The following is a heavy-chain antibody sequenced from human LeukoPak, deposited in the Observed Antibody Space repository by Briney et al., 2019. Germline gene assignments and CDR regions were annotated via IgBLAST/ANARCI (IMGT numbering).Heavy chain of an antibody. D-gene: IGHD2-2*01. CDR1: GGSISSYY. V-gene: IGHV4-59*01. Sequence: SETLSLTCTVSGGSISSYYWSWIRQPPGKGLEWIGYIYYSGSTNYNPSLKSRVTISVDTSKNQFSLKLSSVTAADTAVYYCARIEVLCSSTSCPRWFDPWGQGTLVTASS. CDR2: IYYSGST. CDR3: ARIEVLCSSTSCPRWFDP. J-gene: IGHJ5*02.